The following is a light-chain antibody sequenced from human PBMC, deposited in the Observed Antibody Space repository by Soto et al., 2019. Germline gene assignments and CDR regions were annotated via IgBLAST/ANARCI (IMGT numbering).Light chain of an antibody. CDR2: SAS. Sequence: EIVMTQSPASLSLPPLEIATLSCRASQSVSTNFAWYLQKPGQAPRLLIYSASIRATGIPARFSGSGSGTEFTLTIRSLQSEDVAVYYCQQYDNWPPYNCGQG. V-gene: IGKV3-15*01. CDR3: QQYDNWPPYN. CDR1: QSVSTN. J-gene: IGKJ2*01.